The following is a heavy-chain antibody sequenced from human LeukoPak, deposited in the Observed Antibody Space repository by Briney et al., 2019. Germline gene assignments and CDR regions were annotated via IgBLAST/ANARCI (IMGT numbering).Heavy chain of an antibody. CDR1: GFPFSSYS. V-gene: IGHV3-21*01. D-gene: IGHD4-17*01. J-gene: IGHJ4*02. CDR3: ARDDYGDYFFDY. Sequence: PGGSLRLSCAASGFPFSSYSMNWVRQAPGKGLEWVSSISSSSSYIYYADSVKGRFTISRDNAKNSLYLQMNSLRAEDTAVYYCARDDYGDYFFDYWGQGALVTVSS. CDR2: ISSSSSYI.